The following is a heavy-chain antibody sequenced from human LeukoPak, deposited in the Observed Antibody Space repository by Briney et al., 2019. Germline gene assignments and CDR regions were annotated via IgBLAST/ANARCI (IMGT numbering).Heavy chain of an antibody. CDR1: VCTFISYA. CDR2: IITIFGRA. J-gene: IGHJ4*02. D-gene: IGHD3-22*01. V-gene: IGHV1-69*05. CDR3: ARQKSYYDSSELYFDY. Sequence: SVKVSFKSSVCTFISYAISWVRQAPGQGLEWMGKIITIFGRANYAQKFQGRVTITTDESTSTAYMELSSLRSEDTAVYYCARQKSYYDSSELYFDYWGQGTLVTVSS.